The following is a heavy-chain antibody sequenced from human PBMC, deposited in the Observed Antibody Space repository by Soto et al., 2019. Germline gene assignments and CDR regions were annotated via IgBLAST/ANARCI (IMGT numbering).Heavy chain of an antibody. CDR2: IKSKTDGGTT. Sequence: GGSLRLSCAASGFTFSNAWMNWVRQAPGKGLEWVGRIKSKTDGGTTDYAAPVKGRFTISRDDSKNTLYLQMNSLKTEDTAVYYCTTNIAVAGTDAFDIWGQGTMVTVSS. CDR1: GFTFSNAW. J-gene: IGHJ3*02. D-gene: IGHD6-19*01. V-gene: IGHV3-15*07. CDR3: TTNIAVAGTDAFDI.